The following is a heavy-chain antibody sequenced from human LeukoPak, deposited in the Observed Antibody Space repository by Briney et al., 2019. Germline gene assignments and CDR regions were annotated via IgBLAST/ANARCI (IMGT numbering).Heavy chain of an antibody. CDR3: ARSQTTVTNNYYYYYGMDV. J-gene: IGHJ6*02. V-gene: IGHV1-8*01. CDR1: GYTLTSYD. D-gene: IGHD4-17*01. CDR2: MNPNSGNT. Sequence: ASVKVSCKASGYTLTSYDINWVRQATGQGLEWMGWMNPNSGNTGYAQKFQGRVTMTRNTSISTAYMELSSLRSEDTAVYYCARSQTTVTNNYYYYYGMDVWGQGTTVTVSS.